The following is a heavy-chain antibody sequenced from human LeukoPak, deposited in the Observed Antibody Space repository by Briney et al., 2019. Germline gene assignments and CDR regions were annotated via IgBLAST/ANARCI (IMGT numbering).Heavy chain of an antibody. CDR1: GFTFSSYG. CDR3: AIIAVAGFDY. V-gene: IGHV3-33*01. D-gene: IGHD6-19*01. CDR2: IWYDGSNK. J-gene: IGHJ4*02. Sequence: PGRSLRLSCAASGFTFSSYGMHWVRQAPGKGLEWAAVIWYDGSNKYYADSVKGRFTISRDNSKNTLYLQMNSLRAEDTAVYYCAIIAVAGFDYWGQGTLVTVSS.